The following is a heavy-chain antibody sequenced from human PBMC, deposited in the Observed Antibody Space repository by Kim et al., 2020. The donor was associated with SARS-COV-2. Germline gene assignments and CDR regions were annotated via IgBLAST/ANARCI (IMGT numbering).Heavy chain of an antibody. V-gene: IGHV4-59*08. Sequence: SETLSLTCTVSGGSISSYYWSWIRQPPGKGLEWIGYIYYSGSTNYNPSLKSRVTISVDTSKNQFSLKLSSVTAADTAVYYCARHALGYCSSTSCYVGWFDPWGQGTLVTVSS. CDR1: GGSISSYY. CDR2: IYYSGST. D-gene: IGHD2-2*01. CDR3: ARHALGYCSSTSCYVGWFDP. J-gene: IGHJ5*02.